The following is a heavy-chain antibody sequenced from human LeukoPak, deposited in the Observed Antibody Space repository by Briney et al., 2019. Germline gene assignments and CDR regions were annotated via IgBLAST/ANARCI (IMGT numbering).Heavy chain of an antibody. V-gene: IGHV1-2*02. Sequence: GASVTVSFKASGYTFTDYYMHWVRQAPGQGREWMGWINPNSGGTYYAQKFQGRVTMTRDTSISTAYMELSTMRSDDTAVYYCARVPPYSGYDRLIDYWGQGTLVTVSS. CDR1: GYTFTDYY. CDR3: ARVPPYSGYDRLIDY. J-gene: IGHJ4*02. D-gene: IGHD5-12*01. CDR2: INPNSGGT.